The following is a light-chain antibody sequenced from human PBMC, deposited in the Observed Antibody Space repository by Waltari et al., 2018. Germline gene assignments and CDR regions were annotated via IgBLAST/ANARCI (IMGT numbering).Light chain of an antibody. CDR1: QDISNY. J-gene: IGKJ3*01. CDR3: QKYNSEPLT. Sequence: DIQMTQSPSSLSASVGDRVTITCRASQDISNYLAWYQQKPGKVPKLLIYGTSTSQPGGPSRFSGSGSGTDYTLTISSLQPEDVATYYCQKYNSEPLTFGPGTRVDIK. V-gene: IGKV1-27*01. CDR2: GTS.